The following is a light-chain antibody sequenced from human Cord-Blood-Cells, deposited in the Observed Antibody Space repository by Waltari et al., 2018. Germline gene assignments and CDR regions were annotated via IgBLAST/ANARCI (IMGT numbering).Light chain of an antibody. CDR2: DAS. V-gene: IGKV3-11*01. CDR1: QSVSSY. CDR3: QHRSNWPPWT. Sequence: EIVLTQSPATLSLSPGERATLSCRASQSVSSYLAWYQQKPGQAPRLLSYDASNRATGIPARFSGSGSGTDFTLTISSLEPEDFAVYYCQHRSNWPPWTFGQGTKVEIK. J-gene: IGKJ1*01.